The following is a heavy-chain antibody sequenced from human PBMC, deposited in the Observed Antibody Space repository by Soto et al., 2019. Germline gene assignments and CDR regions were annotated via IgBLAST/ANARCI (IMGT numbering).Heavy chain of an antibody. V-gene: IGHV3-23*01. CDR3: AKDHTDVLRFLEWLLYEDY. CDR2: IGGSGAST. D-gene: IGHD3-3*01. Sequence: EVQLLESGGGLAEPGGSLSLSCAASGFTFTNYAMSWVRQAPGKGLEWVSTIGGSGASTYYADSVKGRFTIYRGNSNNTLYTQKNSLRAEDPAVYYCAKDHTDVLRFLEWLLYEDYWGQGTLVTVSS. CDR1: GFTFTNYA. J-gene: IGHJ4*02.